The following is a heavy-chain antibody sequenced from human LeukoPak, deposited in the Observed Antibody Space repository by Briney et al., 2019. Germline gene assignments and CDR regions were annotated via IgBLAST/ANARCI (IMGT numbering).Heavy chain of an antibody. CDR3: ARDLSSGYEYVY. D-gene: IGHD3-22*01. V-gene: IGHV3-21*01. CDR2: ISSSSSYI. CDR1: EFTFIANS. Sequence: GGPRDFSFPASEFTFIANSLTGFGQPPGRGLKWSSSISSSSSYIYYADSVKGRFTISRDNAKNSLYLQMNSLRAEDTAVYYCARDLSSGYEYVYWGQGTLVTVSS. J-gene: IGHJ4*02.